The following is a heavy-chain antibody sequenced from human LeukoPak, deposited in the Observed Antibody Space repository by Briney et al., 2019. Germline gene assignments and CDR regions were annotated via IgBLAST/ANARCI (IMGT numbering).Heavy chain of an antibody. Sequence: PGGSLRLSCAASGFTFSSYSMNWVRQAPGKGLEWVSYISSSSSTIYYADSVKGRFTISRDNAKNSLYLQMNSLRAEDTAVYYCARPTIAAAGTYYYYMDVWGKGTTVTVSS. CDR1: GFTFSSYS. J-gene: IGHJ6*03. CDR2: ISSSSSTI. V-gene: IGHV3-48*04. D-gene: IGHD6-13*01. CDR3: ARPTIAAAGTYYYYMDV.